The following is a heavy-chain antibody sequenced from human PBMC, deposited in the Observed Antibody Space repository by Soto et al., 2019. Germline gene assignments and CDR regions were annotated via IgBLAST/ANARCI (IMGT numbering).Heavy chain of an antibody. CDR2: INASNGNA. D-gene: IGHD3-3*01. CDR3: ARVFRFLEWLDWFDP. J-gene: IGHJ5*02. V-gene: IGHV1-69*05. Sequence: ASVKVSCKASGGTFSSYAISWVRQAPGQRLEWMGGINASNGNANHAQKFQGRVTITRDASASTAYMELSSLRSEDTAVYYCARVFRFLEWLDWFDPWGQGTLVTVSS. CDR1: GGTFSSYA.